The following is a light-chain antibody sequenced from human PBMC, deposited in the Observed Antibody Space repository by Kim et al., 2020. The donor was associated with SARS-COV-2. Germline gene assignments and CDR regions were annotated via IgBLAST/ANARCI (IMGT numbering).Light chain of an antibody. J-gene: IGKJ1*01. CDR3: QQYYSYPRT. V-gene: IGKV1-8*01. CDR2: AAS. CDR1: QGISSY. Sequence: ASTGDRVTIPCRASQGISSYLAWYQQKPGKAPKLRIYAASTLQSGVPSRCSGSGSGTDFTLTISCLQSEDFATYYCQQYYSYPRTFGQGTKVDIK.